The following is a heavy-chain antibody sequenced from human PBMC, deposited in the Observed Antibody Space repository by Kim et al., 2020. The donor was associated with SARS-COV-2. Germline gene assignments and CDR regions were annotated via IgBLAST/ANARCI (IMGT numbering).Heavy chain of an antibody. CDR3: ARLSLWSGYYEYFDY. D-gene: IGHD3-3*01. V-gene: IGHV5-10-1*01. CDR1: GYSFTSYW. Sequence: GESLKISCKGSGYSFTSYWISWVRQMSGKGLEWMGRIDPSDSYTNYSPSFQGHVTISADKSISTAYLQWSSLKASDTAMYYCARLSLWSGYYEYFDYWGQGTLVTVSS. CDR2: IDPSDSYT. J-gene: IGHJ4*02.